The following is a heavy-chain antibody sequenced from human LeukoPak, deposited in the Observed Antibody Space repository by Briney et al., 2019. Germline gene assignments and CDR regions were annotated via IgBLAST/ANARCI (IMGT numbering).Heavy chain of an antibody. CDR3: ARDEDYYDGGGHPYGAFDI. Sequence: SQTLSLTCTVSGGPISGGSYFWSWIRQPAGKGRGWIGRIYTSGSTHYNPYLKSLVTISVDTSKNQFSLKLSSVTAADTAVYYCARDEDYYDGGGHPYGAFDIWGQGTMVTVSS. CDR1: GGPISGGSYF. J-gene: IGHJ3*02. D-gene: IGHD3-22*01. CDR2: IYTSGST. V-gene: IGHV4-61*02.